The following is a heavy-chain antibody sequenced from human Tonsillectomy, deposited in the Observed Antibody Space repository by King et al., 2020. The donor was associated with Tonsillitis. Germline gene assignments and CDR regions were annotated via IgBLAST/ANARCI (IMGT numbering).Heavy chain of an antibody. Sequence: VQLVESXGGLVQPGGSLRLSCAASGFTFSDHYMDWVRQAPGKGLEWVGRTRNKANSYTTEYAASVKGRFTISRDDSKNSLYLQMNSLKTEDTAVYYXAXXLXXXAAMXPDAFXIWGXGTMVTVSS. CDR2: TRNKANSYTT. CDR3: AXXLXXXAAMXPDAFXI. CDR1: GFTFSDHY. V-gene: IGHV3-72*01. J-gene: IGHJ3*02. D-gene: IGHD2-2*01.